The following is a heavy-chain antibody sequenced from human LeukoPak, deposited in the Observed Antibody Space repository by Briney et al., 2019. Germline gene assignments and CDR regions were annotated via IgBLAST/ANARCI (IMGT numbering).Heavy chain of an antibody. V-gene: IGHV3-48*01. Sequence: GGSLRLSCAASGFIFSNYDMNWVRQAPGKGLEWVSYITGSSRTKSYADSVKGRFTISRDNAENSVYLQMNSLRAEDTAVYYCARPTSSGWYSHWGQGTVATVSS. CDR1: GFIFSNYD. CDR3: ARPTSSGWYSH. D-gene: IGHD6-19*01. CDR2: ITGSSRTK. J-gene: IGHJ4*03.